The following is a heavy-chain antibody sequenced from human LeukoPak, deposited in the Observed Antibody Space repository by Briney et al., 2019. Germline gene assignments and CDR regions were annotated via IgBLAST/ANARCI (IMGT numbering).Heavy chain of an antibody. CDR2: ISSSGSTI. D-gene: IGHD5-18*01. J-gene: IGHJ4*02. CDR3: ARSRSMRKIQFPFDY. Sequence: GSLRLSCAASGFTFSDYYMSWIRQAPGKGLEWVSYISSSGSTIYYADSVKGRFTISRDNAKNSLYLQMNSLRAEDTAVYYCARSRSMRKIQFPFDYWGQGTLVTVSS. CDR1: GFTFSDYY. V-gene: IGHV3-11*01.